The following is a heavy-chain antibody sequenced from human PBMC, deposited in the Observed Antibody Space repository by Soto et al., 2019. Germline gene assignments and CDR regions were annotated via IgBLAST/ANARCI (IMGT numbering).Heavy chain of an antibody. CDR1: GGSISSGDYY. CDR2: IYYSGST. Sequence: QVQLQESGPGLVKPSQTLSLTCTVSGGSISSGDYYWSWIRQPPGKGLAWIGYIYYSGSTYYNPSLKSRVTISVDTSKNQFSLKLSSVTAADTAVYYCARGRYCSGGSCYSDYWGQGTLVTVSS. J-gene: IGHJ4*02. D-gene: IGHD2-15*01. CDR3: ARGRYCSGGSCYSDY. V-gene: IGHV4-30-4*01.